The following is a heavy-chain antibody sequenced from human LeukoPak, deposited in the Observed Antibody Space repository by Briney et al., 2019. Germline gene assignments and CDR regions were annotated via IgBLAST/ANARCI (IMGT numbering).Heavy chain of an antibody. D-gene: IGHD2-2*02. CDR1: GGSISSGSYY. V-gene: IGHV4-61*02. CDR3: AREVYCSSTSCYIGGGVDY. Sequence: PSQTLSLTCTVSGGSISSGSYYWSWIRQPAGKGLEWIGRIYTSGSTNYNPSLKSRVTISVDTSTNQFSLKLSSVTAADTAVYYCAREVYCSSTSCYIGGGVDYWGQGTLVTVSS. J-gene: IGHJ4*02. CDR2: IYTSGST.